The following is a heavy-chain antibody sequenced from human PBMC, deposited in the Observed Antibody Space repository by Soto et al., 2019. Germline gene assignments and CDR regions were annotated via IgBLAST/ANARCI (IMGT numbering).Heavy chain of an antibody. D-gene: IGHD3-16*01. CDR3: ARDYGGWFDP. Sequence: QVQLVQSGAEVKKPGASVKVSCKASGYTFTSYAMHWVRQAPGQRLEWMGWINAGNGNTKYSQKFQGRVTITRDTSANTAYMELSSLRSEDTAVYYCARDYGGWFDPWGQGTLVTVSS. V-gene: IGHV1-3*01. J-gene: IGHJ5*02. CDR1: GYTFTSYA. CDR2: INAGNGNT.